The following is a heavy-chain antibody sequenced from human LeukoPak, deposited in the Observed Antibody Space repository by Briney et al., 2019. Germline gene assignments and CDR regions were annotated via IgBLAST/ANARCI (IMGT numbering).Heavy chain of an antibody. CDR2: IYPGDSDT. D-gene: IGHD2-2*01. V-gene: IGHV5-51*01. Sequence: GESLKISCKGAGYSFTSYWIGWVRQMPGKGLEWMGIIYPGDSDTRYSPSFQGQVTISADKSISTAHLQWSSLKASDTAMYYCARSLCSSTSCPVDYWGQGTLVTVSS. J-gene: IGHJ4*02. CDR3: ARSLCSSTSCPVDY. CDR1: GYSFTSYW.